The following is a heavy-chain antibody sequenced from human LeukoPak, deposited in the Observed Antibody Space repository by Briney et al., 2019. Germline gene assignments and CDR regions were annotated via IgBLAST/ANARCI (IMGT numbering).Heavy chain of an antibody. CDR2: IIPILGIA. D-gene: IGHD1-26*01. V-gene: IGHV1-69*04. J-gene: IGHJ4*02. CDR3: ARGTVGATGGFDY. CDR1: GGTFSSYG. Sequence: ASVKVSCKASGGTFSSYGISWVRQAPGQGLEWMGRIIPILGIANYAQKFQGRVTITADKSTSTAYMELSSLRSEDTAVYYCARGTVGATGGFDYWGQGTLVTVSS.